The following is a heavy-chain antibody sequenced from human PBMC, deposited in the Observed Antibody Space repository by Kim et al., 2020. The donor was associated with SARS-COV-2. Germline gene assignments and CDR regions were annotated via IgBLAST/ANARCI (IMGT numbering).Heavy chain of an antibody. V-gene: IGHV3-9*01. Sequence: GGSLRLSCAASGFTFSNYSMHWVRQAPGKGLEWVSRISCNTGTISSADAVPGRVTITRYNANNSLNLQMNSLRTEDTAMYYYYSSKVPTFHLFLLFMD. CDR1: GFTFSNYS. J-gene: IGHJ6*03. CDR2: ISCNTGTI. D-gene: IGHD4-4*01. CDR3: YSSKVPTFHLFLLFMD.